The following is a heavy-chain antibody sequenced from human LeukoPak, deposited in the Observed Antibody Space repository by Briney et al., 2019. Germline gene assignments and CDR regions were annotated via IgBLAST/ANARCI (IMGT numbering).Heavy chain of an antibody. CDR3: ARSKYYYDSSGYSEYFDY. J-gene: IGHJ4*02. V-gene: IGHV1-8*03. D-gene: IGHD3-22*01. CDR2: MNPNSGNT. Sequence: ASVKVSCKASGYTFTSYAMNWVRQAPGQGLEWMGWMNPNSGNTGYAQKFQGRVTITRNTSISTAYMELRSLRSDDTAVYYCARSKYYYDSSGYSEYFDYWGQGTLVTVSS. CDR1: GYTFTSYA.